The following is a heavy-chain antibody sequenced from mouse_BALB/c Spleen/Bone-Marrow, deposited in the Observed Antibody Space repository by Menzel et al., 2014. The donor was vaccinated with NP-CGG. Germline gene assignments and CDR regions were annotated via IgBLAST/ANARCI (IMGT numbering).Heavy chain of an antibody. CDR3: ARRDDGYYTY. J-gene: IGHJ3*01. V-gene: IGHV14-3*02. CDR2: IDPANGNT. D-gene: IGHD2-3*01. Sequence: EVQLVESGAELVKPGASVKLSCTASGFNTKDTYMHWVKRRPEQGLEWIGRIDPANGNTKYDPKFQGKATITAEASSNTAYLQLSSLTSEDTAVYYCARRDDGYYTYWGQGTLVTVSA. CDR1: GFNTKDTY.